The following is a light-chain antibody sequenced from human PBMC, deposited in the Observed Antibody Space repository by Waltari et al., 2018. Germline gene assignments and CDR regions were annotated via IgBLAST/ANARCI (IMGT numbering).Light chain of an antibody. Sequence: EVLMTQSPATLSVSPGERATLSCRASQSISRNLAWYQQKPGQAPRLLIYGASTRAPGIPARFSGSGSGTDFTLSISSLQSEDVAVYYCQQYNNWRTFGQGTKLEIK. J-gene: IGKJ2*01. CDR1: QSISRN. CDR3: QQYNNWRT. CDR2: GAS. V-gene: IGKV3-15*01.